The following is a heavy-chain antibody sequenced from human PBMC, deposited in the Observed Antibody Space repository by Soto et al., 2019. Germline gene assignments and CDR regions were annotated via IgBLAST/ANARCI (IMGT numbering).Heavy chain of an antibody. CDR1: GFTFSSYG. V-gene: IGHV3-30*18. Sequence: QVQLVESGGGVVQPGRFLRLSCAASGFTFSSYGMHWVRQAPGKGLEWVAVISYDGSNKYYADSVKGRFTISRDNSKNTLYLQMNSLRAEDTAVYYCAKDLPVGATGYYYYGMDVWGQGTTVTVSS. CDR3: AKDLPVGATGYYYYGMDV. J-gene: IGHJ6*02. CDR2: ISYDGSNK. D-gene: IGHD1-26*01.